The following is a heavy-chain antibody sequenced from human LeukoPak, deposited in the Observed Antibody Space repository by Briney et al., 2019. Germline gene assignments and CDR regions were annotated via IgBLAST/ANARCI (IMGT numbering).Heavy chain of an antibody. CDR2: VSTSGAT. CDR1: GGSISNYY. J-gene: IGHJ5*02. CDR3: ASLFFDTSGYVDQ. Sequence: SETLSLTCTVSGGSISNYYWSWIRHPAGKGLEWIGRVSTSGATNYNPSLKSRVTMSTDTSKKQFSLSLRSMTAADTAVYYCASLFFDTSGYVDQWGQGTLVTVSS. V-gene: IGHV4-4*07. D-gene: IGHD3-22*01.